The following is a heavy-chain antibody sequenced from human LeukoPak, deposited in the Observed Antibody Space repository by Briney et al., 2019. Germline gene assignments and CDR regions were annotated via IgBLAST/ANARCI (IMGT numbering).Heavy chain of an antibody. D-gene: IGHD1-26*01. V-gene: IGHV3-23*01. J-gene: IGHJ4*02. Sequence: PGGSLRLSCAASGFTFSSYAMSWVRQAPGKGLEWVSAISGSGASTYYADSVKGRSTISRDDSRNTLYLQMNSLRGDDTAVYYCAKDVGKWESLHFFDYWGQGTLVTVSS. CDR1: GFTFSSYA. CDR3: AKDVGKWESLHFFDY. CDR2: ISGSGAST.